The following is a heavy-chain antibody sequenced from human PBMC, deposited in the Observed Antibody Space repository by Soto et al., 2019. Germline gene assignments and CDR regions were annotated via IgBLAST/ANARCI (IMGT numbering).Heavy chain of an antibody. Sequence: QVQLVESGGGVVQPGRSLRLSCAASGFTFSSYAMHWVRQAPGKGLEWVAVISYDGSNKYYADSVKGRFTISRDNSKNTLYLQMNSLRAEDTAVYYCARDGNWNDGRDASDIWGQGTMVTVSS. CDR2: ISYDGSNK. CDR3: ARDGNWNDGRDASDI. D-gene: IGHD1-1*01. CDR1: GFTFSSYA. J-gene: IGHJ3*02. V-gene: IGHV3-30-3*01.